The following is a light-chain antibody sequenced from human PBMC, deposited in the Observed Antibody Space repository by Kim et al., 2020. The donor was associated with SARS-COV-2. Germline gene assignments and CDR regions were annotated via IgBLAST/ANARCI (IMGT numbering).Light chain of an antibody. CDR2: YVF. CDR1: QSLSDW. CDR3: QQYNTDSLWT. J-gene: IGKJ1*01. V-gene: IGKV1-5*01. Sequence: DIHLTQSPSTLSASVGDRVTITCRASQSLSDWLAWYQQKPGKAPKLLIFYVFNLQNGVPSRFSGSGSETEFNLTISSLQPDDFATYYCQQYNTDSLWTFGQGTKVDIK.